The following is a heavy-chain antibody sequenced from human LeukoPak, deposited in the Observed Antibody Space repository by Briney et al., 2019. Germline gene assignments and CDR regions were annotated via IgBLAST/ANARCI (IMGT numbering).Heavy chain of an antibody. CDR1: NGSISSYY. Sequence: PSETLSLTCTVSNGSISSYYWSWIRQPPGKGLEWIGYIYYSGSTNYNPSLKSRVTISVDTSKNQFSLKLTSVTAADTAVYYCARRLGVGSYDSSGYFGPTFDYWGQGTLVTVSS. D-gene: IGHD3-22*01. V-gene: IGHV4-59*12. CDR2: IYYSGST. J-gene: IGHJ4*02. CDR3: ARRLGVGSYDSSGYFGPTFDY.